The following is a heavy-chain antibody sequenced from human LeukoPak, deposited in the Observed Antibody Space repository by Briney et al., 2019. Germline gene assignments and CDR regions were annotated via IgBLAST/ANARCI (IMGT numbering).Heavy chain of an antibody. CDR2: INPNSGGT. D-gene: IGHD3-22*01. Sequence: ASVKVSCKASGYTFTGYYMHWVRQAPGQGLEWMGRINPNSGGTNYAQKFQGRVTMTRDTSISTAYTELSRLRSDDTAVYYCARDLDYYDSSGYYSYFDYWGQGTLVTVSS. V-gene: IGHV1-2*06. CDR1: GYTFTGYY. J-gene: IGHJ4*02. CDR3: ARDLDYYDSSGYYSYFDY.